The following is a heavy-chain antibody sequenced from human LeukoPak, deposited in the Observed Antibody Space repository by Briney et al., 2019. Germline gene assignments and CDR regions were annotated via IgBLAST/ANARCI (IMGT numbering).Heavy chain of an antibody. D-gene: IGHD3-16*02. V-gene: IGHV1-2*02. CDR1: GGTFSSYA. J-gene: IGHJ3*02. Sequence: ASVKVSCKASGGTFSSYAISWVRQAPGQGPEWMGWINPNTGGTNYAQKFQGRVTMTRDTSISTVYMELTRLRFDDTAVYFCARPYDYLWGSYRNDAFEIWGQGTMVTVSS. CDR3: ARPYDYLWGSYRNDAFEI. CDR2: INPNTGGT.